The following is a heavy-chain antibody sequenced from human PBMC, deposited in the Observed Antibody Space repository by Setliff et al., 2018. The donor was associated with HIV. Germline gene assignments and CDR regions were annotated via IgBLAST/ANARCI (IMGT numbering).Heavy chain of an antibody. CDR2: IYASGKT. CDR3: ARGNNDLESFDY. Sequence: PSETLSLTCNVSGDSLNTYYWSWIRQSGGKGLEWIGRIYASGKTTFNPSLMSRVRMSVDTSKNQFSLKLTSVTASDTAVYYCARGNNDLESFDYWGQGALVTVSS. D-gene: IGHD3-3*01. J-gene: IGHJ4*02. CDR1: GDSLNTYY. V-gene: IGHV4-4*07.